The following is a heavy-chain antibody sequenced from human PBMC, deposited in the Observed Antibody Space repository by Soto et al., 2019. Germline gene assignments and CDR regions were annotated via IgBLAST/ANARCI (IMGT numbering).Heavy chain of an antibody. Sequence: EVQLAESGGALVPPGGSLRLSCEASGFTFSGNWMSWVRQAPGRGLEWVANINRDGTEKNYVDSMNGRLTISRDNAKNSLYLQMISLRVEDTATYYCARDVGSGWFDYWGQGALVTVSP. CDR2: INRDGTEK. CDR3: ARDVGSGWFDY. CDR1: GFTFSGNW. J-gene: IGHJ4*02. V-gene: IGHV3-7*05. D-gene: IGHD6-19*01.